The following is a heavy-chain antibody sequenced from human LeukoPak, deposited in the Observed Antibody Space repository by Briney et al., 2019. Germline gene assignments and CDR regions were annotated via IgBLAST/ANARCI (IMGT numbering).Heavy chain of an antibody. Sequence: ASVKVSCKASGGTFSSYAISWVRQAPGQGLEWMGGIIPIFGTANYAQKFQGRVTITTDESTSTAYMELSSLRSEDTAVYYCASDRTMTHAFDIWGQGTMVTVSS. CDR1: GGTFSSYA. CDR3: ASDRTMTHAFDI. D-gene: IGHD3-22*01. V-gene: IGHV1-69*05. J-gene: IGHJ3*02. CDR2: IIPIFGTA.